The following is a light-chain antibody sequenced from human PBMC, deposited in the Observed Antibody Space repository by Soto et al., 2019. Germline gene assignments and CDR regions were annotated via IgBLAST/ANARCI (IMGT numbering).Light chain of an antibody. CDR3: SSYTRSSTPYV. CDR2: DVS. V-gene: IGLV2-14*01. Sequence: QSVLTQPASVSGSPGQSITISCTGTSSDVGGYNYVSWYQQHPGKAPKLMIYDVSNRPSGVSNRFSGSKSGNTASLTISGLHAEDEADYYCSSYTRSSTPYVFGTGTKVSVL. J-gene: IGLJ1*01. CDR1: SSDVGGYNY.